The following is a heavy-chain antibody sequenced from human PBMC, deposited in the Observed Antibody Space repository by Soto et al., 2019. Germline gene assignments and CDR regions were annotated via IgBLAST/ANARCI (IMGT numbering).Heavy chain of an antibody. J-gene: IGHJ4*02. Sequence: ASVKVSCKASGYTFTSYGISWVRQAPGQGLEWMGWISAYNGNINYAQKLQGRVTMTTDRSTSTAHMELRSLRSDDTAVYYCARDEGIAVAGTVDYWGQGTLVTVSS. CDR2: ISAYNGNI. V-gene: IGHV1-18*01. CDR3: ARDEGIAVAGTVDY. D-gene: IGHD6-19*01. CDR1: GYTFTSYG.